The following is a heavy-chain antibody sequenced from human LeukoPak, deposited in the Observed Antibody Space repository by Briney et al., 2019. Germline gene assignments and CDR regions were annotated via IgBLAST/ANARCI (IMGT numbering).Heavy chain of an antibody. J-gene: IGHJ6*02. D-gene: IGHD6-13*01. V-gene: IGHV1-8*01. CDR2: MNPKRGNT. CDR1: GYSLTSFD. Sequence: ASVKVSCKASGYSLTSFDINWVRQGSGQGLEWMGWMNPKRGNTGYAPTFQGRVTITRDTSIDTAFMELSSLRPDDTAVDYCARGGSSSSYYNNYGMDVWGQGTTITVSS. CDR3: ARGGSSSSYYNNYGMDV.